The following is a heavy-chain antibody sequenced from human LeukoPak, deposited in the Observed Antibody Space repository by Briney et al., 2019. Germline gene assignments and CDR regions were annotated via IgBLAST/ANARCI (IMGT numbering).Heavy chain of an antibody. CDR3: ARDGQAAAASNYYYGMDV. Sequence: PSDTLSLTCTVSGGSISSYYWSWIRQPPGKGLEWIGYIYYSGSTNYNPSLKSRVTISVDTSKNQFSLKLSSVTAADTAVYYCARDGQAAAASNYYYGMDVWGQGTTVTVSS. J-gene: IGHJ6*02. V-gene: IGHV4-59*01. D-gene: IGHD6-13*01. CDR1: GGSISSYY. CDR2: IYYSGST.